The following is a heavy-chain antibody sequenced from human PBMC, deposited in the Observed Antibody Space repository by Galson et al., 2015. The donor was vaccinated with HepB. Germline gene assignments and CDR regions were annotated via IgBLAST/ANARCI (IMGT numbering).Heavy chain of an antibody. CDR2: IKQDGSEK. Sequence: SLRLSCAASGFTFSSYWMSWVRQAPGKGLEWVANIKQDGSEKYYVDSVKGRFTISRDNAKNSLYLQMNSLRAEDTAVYYCARDSYYDILTGYYSPGPYYYYGMDVWGQGTTVTVSS. CDR1: GFTFSSYW. V-gene: IGHV3-7*03. CDR3: ARDSYYDILTGYYSPGPYYYYGMDV. J-gene: IGHJ6*02. D-gene: IGHD3-9*01.